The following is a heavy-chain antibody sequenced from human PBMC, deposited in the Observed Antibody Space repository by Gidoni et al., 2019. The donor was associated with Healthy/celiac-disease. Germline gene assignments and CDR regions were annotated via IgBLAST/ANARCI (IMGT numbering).Heavy chain of an antibody. V-gene: IGHV3-11*01. D-gene: IGHD3-22*01. CDR3: ARGMTYYYDSSGYWGFDI. J-gene: IGHJ3*02. Sequence: VSYISSSGSTIYYADSVKGRFTISRDNAKNSLYLQMNSLRAEDTAVYYCARGMTYYYDSSGYWGFDIWGQGTMVTVSS. CDR2: ISSSGSTI.